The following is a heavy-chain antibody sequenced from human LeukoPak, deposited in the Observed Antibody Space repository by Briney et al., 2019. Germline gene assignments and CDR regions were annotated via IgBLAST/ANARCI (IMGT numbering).Heavy chain of an antibody. V-gene: IGHV4-39*01. J-gene: IGHJ4*02. CDR1: GGSISSSSYY. Sequence: SETLSLTCTVSGGSISSSSYYWGWIRQPPGKGLEWIGSIYYTANSYYNSSLKSRVTISVDTSKNPFSLRLSSVTAADSAVYSCARRDHYDSSGYFDYWGEGTLVTVSS. CDR2: IYYTANS. CDR3: ARRDHYDSSGYFDY. D-gene: IGHD3-22*01.